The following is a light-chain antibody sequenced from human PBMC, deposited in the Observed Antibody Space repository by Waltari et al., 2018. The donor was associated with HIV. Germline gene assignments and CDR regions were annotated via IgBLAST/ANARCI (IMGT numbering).Light chain of an antibody. CDR3: QQRTNWSFT. CDR2: DAS. Sequence: DIVLTQSPATLSLSPGDGATLSCWASQSINTHLAWYQQKPGQAPRLLIYDASKRATGVPARFSGSVSGTDFTLTISSLEPEDSAVYYCQQRTNWSFTFGGGTKVAI. J-gene: IGKJ4*01. V-gene: IGKV3-11*01. CDR1: QSINTH.